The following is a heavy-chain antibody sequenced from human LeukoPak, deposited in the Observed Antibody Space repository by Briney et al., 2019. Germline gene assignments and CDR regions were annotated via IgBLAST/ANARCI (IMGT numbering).Heavy chain of an antibody. Sequence: PSETLSLTCTVSGGSISSHYWSWIRQPPGKGLEWIGYIYYSGSTTYTPSLKSRVTISLDTSKNQFSLKLSSVTAVDTAVYYCARFKYDFWSGSRSYYFYGMDVWGQGTTVTVSS. J-gene: IGHJ6*02. CDR1: GGSISSHY. CDR2: IYYSGST. CDR3: ARFKYDFWSGSRSYYFYGMDV. D-gene: IGHD3-3*01. V-gene: IGHV4-59*08.